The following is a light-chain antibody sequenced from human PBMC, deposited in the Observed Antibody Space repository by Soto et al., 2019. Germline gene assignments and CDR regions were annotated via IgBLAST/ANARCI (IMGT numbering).Light chain of an antibody. CDR2: GNS. V-gene: IGLV1-40*01. CDR1: SSNIGAGYD. J-gene: IGLJ3*02. CDR3: QSYDSSLSGWV. Sequence: QLVLTQPPSVSGAPGQRVTISCTGSSSNIGAGYDVHWYQQLPGTAPKFLIHGNSNRPSGVPDRFSGSKSGTSASLAITGLQAEDEADYYCQSYDSSLSGWVFGGGTKLTVL.